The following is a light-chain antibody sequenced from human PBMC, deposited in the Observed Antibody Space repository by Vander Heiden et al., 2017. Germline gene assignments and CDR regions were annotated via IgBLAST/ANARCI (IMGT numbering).Light chain of an antibody. Sequence: EIVMTQSPATLSVSPGERATLSCRASQSVRSNLAWYQQKPGQAPRLLMYGASNRATGIPARFSGSGYGTEFTLTISSRQSEDFAVYYCQQYKNWPPWTFGQGTKVEIK. CDR2: GAS. CDR3: QQYKNWPPWT. CDR1: QSVRSN. V-gene: IGKV3-15*01. J-gene: IGKJ1*01.